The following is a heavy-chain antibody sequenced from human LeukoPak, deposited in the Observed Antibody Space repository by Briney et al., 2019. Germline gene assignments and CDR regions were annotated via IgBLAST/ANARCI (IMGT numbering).Heavy chain of an antibody. CDR1: GFTFSSYS. CDR3: AERFDY. CDR2: ISSSSSTI. J-gene: IGHJ4*02. Sequence: GGSLRLSCAASGFTFSSYSMNWVRQAPGKGLEWVSYISSSSSTIYYADSAKGRFTISRDNAKNSLYLQMNSLRAEDTAVYYCAERFDYWGQGSLVTVSS. V-gene: IGHV3-48*01.